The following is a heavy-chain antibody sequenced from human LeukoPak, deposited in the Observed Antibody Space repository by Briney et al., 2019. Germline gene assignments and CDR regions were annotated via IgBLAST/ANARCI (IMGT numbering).Heavy chain of an antibody. D-gene: IGHD5-12*01. Sequence: ASVKVSCKASGYTFSNYGIGWVRQAPRQGLEWMGWISVYNGQTNYAQKFQGRVTMTADTSTATAYMELRSLRSDDTAVYYCARDGFFGYWGQGTLVTVSS. J-gene: IGHJ4*02. CDR3: ARDGFFGY. CDR2: ISVYNGQT. CDR1: GYTFSNYG. V-gene: IGHV1-18*01.